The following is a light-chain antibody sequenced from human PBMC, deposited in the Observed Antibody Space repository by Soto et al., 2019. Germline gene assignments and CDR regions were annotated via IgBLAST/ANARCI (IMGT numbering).Light chain of an antibody. V-gene: IGKV3-11*01. CDR2: DAS. Sequence: EIVLTQSPATLSLSPGERATLSCRASQSVSSYLAWYQQKPGQAPRLLIYDASNRATGIPARFSGSGSGTDFTLTISSLEPEDFAVSDCQQRSNWPPVVTFGQGTKLEIK. J-gene: IGKJ2*01. CDR3: QQRSNWPPVVT. CDR1: QSVSSY.